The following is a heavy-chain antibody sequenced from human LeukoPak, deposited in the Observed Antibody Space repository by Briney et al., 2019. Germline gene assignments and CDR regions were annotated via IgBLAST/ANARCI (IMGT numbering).Heavy chain of an antibody. CDR1: GGSISSYY. CDR2: IYYSGRT. Sequence: SETLSLTCTVSGGSISSYYWSWIRQPPGKGLEWIGYIYYSGRTKYNPSLKSRVTMSVDTSKNQFSLKVSSVTAADTAVYYCARHLGDLPYYFDYWGQGTLVTVSS. CDR3: ARHLGDLPYYFDY. J-gene: IGHJ4*02. D-gene: IGHD4-17*01. V-gene: IGHV4-59*08.